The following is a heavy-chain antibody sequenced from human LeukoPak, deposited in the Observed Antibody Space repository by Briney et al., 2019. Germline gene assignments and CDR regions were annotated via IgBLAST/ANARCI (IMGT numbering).Heavy chain of an antibody. CDR3: AREQVGATTRYNWFDP. V-gene: IGHV6-1*01. D-gene: IGHD1-26*01. CDR2: TYSRSKSYN. J-gene: IGHJ5*02. Sequence: SQTLSLTCAISGEGVSSNSAAWNWIRHSPSNGLEWLGRTYSRSKSYNDYAVSVKSRITINPDTSKNQFSLQLNSVTPEDTAVYYCAREQVGATTRYNWFDPWGQGTLVTVSS. CDR1: GEGVSSNSAA.